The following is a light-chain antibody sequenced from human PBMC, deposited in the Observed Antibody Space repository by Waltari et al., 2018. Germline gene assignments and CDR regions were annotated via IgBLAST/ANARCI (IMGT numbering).Light chain of an antibody. CDR3: QQSSSTPQST. CDR2: AAS. V-gene: IGKV1-39*01. CDR1: QSISSY. Sequence: DIQMTQSPSSLSASVGDRVTITCRASQSISSYLNWYQQKPGRAPKLQIYAASSLRSGVPSRFSGSGSGTDFTLTISSLQPEDFATYYCQQSSSTPQSTFGQGTRLEIK. J-gene: IGKJ5*01.